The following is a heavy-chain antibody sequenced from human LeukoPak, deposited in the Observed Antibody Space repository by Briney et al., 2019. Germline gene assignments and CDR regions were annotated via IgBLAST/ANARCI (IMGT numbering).Heavy chain of an antibody. CDR2: ITGTIATGDPP. V-gene: IGHV3-23*01. CDR3: ARGLPVLLWFGELSQTHNWFDP. Sequence: PGGSLRLSCAASGFTFSNNAMSWVRQAPGKGLECVSAITGTIATGDPPYYADSVKGRFTISRDNSKNTLYLQMNSLRAEDTAVYYCARGLPVLLWFGELSQTHNWFDPWGQGTLVTVSS. J-gene: IGHJ5*02. CDR1: GFTFSNNA. D-gene: IGHD3-10*01.